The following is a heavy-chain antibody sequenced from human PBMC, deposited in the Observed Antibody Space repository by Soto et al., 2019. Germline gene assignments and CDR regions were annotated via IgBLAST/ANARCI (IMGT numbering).Heavy chain of an antibody. D-gene: IGHD5-18*01. Sequence: QVQLVESGGGLVKPGGSLRLSCTGSGFSLRDHWMAWIRQAPGKGLECVSYVSANGAYTNYADSVKGRFIISRDDAKNSVWLQISSLRVEDTGVNYCVRSTGWIQAGIYKYGLDVWGQGTTVTVSS. V-gene: IGHV3-11*06. CDR3: VRSTGWIQAGIYKYGLDV. CDR1: GFSLRDHW. CDR2: VSANGAYT. J-gene: IGHJ6*02.